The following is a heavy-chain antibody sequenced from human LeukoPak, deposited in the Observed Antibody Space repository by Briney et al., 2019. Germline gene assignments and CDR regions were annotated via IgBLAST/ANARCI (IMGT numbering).Heavy chain of an antibody. Sequence: GGSLRLSCAASGFTVSSNYMSWVRQAPGKGLEWVSVIYSGGSTYYADSVKGRFTISRDNAKNSLYLQMNSLGAEDTAVYYCARGEDTAMVSGGYNWFDPWGQGTLVTVSS. CDR3: ARGEDTAMVSGGYNWFDP. J-gene: IGHJ5*02. CDR1: GFTVSSNY. D-gene: IGHD5-18*01. V-gene: IGHV3-53*01. CDR2: IYSGGST.